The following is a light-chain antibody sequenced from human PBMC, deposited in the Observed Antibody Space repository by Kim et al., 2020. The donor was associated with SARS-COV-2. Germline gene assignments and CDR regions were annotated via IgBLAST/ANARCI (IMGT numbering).Light chain of an antibody. J-gene: IGLJ3*02. CDR3: NSRDSSGNHWV. Sequence: SSELTQDPAVSVALGQTVRITCQGDSLRSYFATWYQQKPGQAPVLVIYGKNNLPSGIPDRFSGSNSGNTASLTITGAQAEDEADYYCNSRDSSGNHWVFG. CDR2: GKN. V-gene: IGLV3-19*01. CDR1: SLRSYF.